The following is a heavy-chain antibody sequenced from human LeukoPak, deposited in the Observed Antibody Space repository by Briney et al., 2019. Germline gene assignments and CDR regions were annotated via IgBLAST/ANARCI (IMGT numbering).Heavy chain of an antibody. J-gene: IGHJ4*02. V-gene: IGHV3-23*01. CDR2: ISGSGGRT. Sequence: PGGSLRLSCAASGFTFSSYAMSWVRQAPGKGLEWVSAISGSGGRTYNADSVKGRFIISRDNSKNTLYVQMNSLRAEDTAVYYCAKNYFDSSGYIDYWGQGTLVTVSS. CDR1: GFTFSSYA. CDR3: AKNYFDSSGYIDY. D-gene: IGHD3-22*01.